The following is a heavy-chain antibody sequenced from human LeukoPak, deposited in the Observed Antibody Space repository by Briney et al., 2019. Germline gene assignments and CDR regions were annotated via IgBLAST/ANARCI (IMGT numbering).Heavy chain of an antibody. V-gene: IGHV1-69*01. Sequence: GASVKVSCKASGGTFSSYAISWVRQAPGQGLEWMGGIIPIFGTANYAQKFQGRVTITADESTSTAYMELSSLRSEDTAVYYCAKEETKGIAVAGVDYWGQGTLVTVSS. J-gene: IGHJ4*02. D-gene: IGHD6-19*01. CDR1: GGTFSSYA. CDR3: AKEETKGIAVAGVDY. CDR2: IIPIFGTA.